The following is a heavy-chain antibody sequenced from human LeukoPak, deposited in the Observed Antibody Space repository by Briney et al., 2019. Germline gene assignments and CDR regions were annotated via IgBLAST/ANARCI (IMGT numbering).Heavy chain of an antibody. D-gene: IGHD5-18*01. Sequence: ASVKVSCKASGYTFTGYYMHWVRQAPGQGLEWMGWINPNSGGTNYAQKFQGRVTMTRDTSISTAYMELSRLRSDDTAVYYCARASSGYSYGLIDYWGQGTLVTVSS. V-gene: IGHV1-2*02. CDR3: ARASSGYSYGLIDY. CDR2: INPNSGGT. CDR1: GYTFTGYY. J-gene: IGHJ4*02.